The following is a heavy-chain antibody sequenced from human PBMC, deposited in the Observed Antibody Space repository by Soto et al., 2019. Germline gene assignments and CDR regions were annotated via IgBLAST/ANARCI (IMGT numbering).Heavy chain of an antibody. J-gene: IGHJ6*02. D-gene: IGHD4-17*01. CDR2: INPNSGGT. CDR3: ARSSSWDDYGDYINYYGMDV. CDR1: GYTFTGYY. V-gene: IGHV1-2*04. Sequence: ASVKVSCKASGYTFTGYYMHWVRQAPGQGLEWMGWINPNSGGTNYAQKFQGWVTMTRDTSISTAYMELSRLRSDDTAVYYCARSSSWDDYGDYINYYGMDVWGQGTTVTVSS.